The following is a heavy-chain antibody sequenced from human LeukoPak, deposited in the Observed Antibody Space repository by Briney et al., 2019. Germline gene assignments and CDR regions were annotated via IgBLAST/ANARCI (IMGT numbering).Heavy chain of an antibody. Sequence: GGSLRLSCSASGFTFSSYAMHWVRQAPGKGLEYVSAISSNGGSTYYADSVRGRFTISRDNSKNTLYLQMSSLRAEDTAVYYCVKDRAYCGGDCYSGPELDYWGQGTLVTVSS. D-gene: IGHD2-21*02. V-gene: IGHV3-64D*06. CDR2: ISSNGGST. CDR3: VKDRAYCGGDCYSGPELDY. CDR1: GFTFSSYA. J-gene: IGHJ4*02.